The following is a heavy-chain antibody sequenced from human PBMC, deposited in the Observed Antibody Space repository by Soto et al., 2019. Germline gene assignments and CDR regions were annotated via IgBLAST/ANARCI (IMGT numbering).Heavy chain of an antibody. CDR2: IYYYSGTT. V-gene: IGHV4-39*01. D-gene: IGHD3-10*01. Sequence: QLQLQESGPGLVKPSETLSLTCTVSGGSISSSSYYWGWIRQPPGKGLEWIGSIYYYSGTTYYIPSLAKPAAKAADTSNNRLSLKLSPVTPADTSVYYCCNPNRGWFGVRDYCCQGTLVTVSS. CDR3: CNPNRGWFGVRDY. CDR1: GGSISSSSYY. J-gene: IGHJ4*02.